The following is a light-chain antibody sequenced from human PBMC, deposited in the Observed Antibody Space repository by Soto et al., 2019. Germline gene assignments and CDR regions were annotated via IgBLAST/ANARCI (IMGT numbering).Light chain of an antibody. CDR1: ESVSRN. Sequence: EIVLPQSPANLSLSPGESSPLSRRASESVSRNLAWYQQNPGQAPRLLIYDTSNRATGVPARFSGSGSGTDFTLSISSLEPEDCAIYYCQQRQYWPPITFGRGTDWRI. V-gene: IGKV3-11*01. CDR3: QQRQYWPPIT. J-gene: IGKJ5*01. CDR2: DTS.